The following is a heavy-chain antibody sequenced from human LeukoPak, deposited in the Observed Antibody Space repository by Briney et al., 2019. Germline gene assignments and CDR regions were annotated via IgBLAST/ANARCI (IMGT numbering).Heavy chain of an antibody. Sequence: PSETLSLTCTVSGGSISSSFYYWSWIRQPPGKGLEWIGEINHSGSTNYNPSLKSRVTISVDTSKDQFSLKLSSVTAADTAVYYCARGSGDYDFDYWGQGTLVTVSS. CDR1: GGSISSSFYY. V-gene: IGHV4-39*07. CDR3: ARGSGDYDFDY. CDR2: INHSGST. D-gene: IGHD4-17*01. J-gene: IGHJ4*02.